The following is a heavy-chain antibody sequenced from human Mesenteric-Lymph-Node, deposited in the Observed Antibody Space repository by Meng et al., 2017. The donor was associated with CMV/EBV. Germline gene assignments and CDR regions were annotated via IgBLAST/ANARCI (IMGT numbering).Heavy chain of an antibody. CDR1: GFTFSSYG. J-gene: IGHJ6*02. Sequence: GESLKISCAASGFTFSSYGMHWVRQAPGKGLEWVAFIRYDGSNKYYADSVKGRFTISRDNAKNSLYLQMNSLRAEDTAVYYCARFITIFGVANYGMDVWGQGTTVTVSS. V-gene: IGHV3-30*02. D-gene: IGHD3-3*01. CDR3: ARFITIFGVANYGMDV. CDR2: IRYDGSNK.